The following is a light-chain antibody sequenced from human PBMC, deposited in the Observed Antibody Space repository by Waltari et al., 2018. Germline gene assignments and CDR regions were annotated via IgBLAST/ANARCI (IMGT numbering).Light chain of an antibody. J-gene: IGKJ4*01. CDR2: DTS. Sequence: SCRASRSADMYLAGYQQRPGQAPRLLIYDTSNRATDIPARFSGSGSETDFNLTISSLEPDDFAVYYCQQRRNWPLTFGGGTKVEIK. CDR3: QQRRNWPLT. V-gene: IGKV3-11*01. CDR1: RSADMY.